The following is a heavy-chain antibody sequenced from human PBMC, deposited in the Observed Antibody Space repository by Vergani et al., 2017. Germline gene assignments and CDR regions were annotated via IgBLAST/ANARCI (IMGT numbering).Heavy chain of an antibody. J-gene: IGHJ4*02. D-gene: IGHD6-13*01. Sequence: QVQLQESGPGLVKPSQTLSLTCTVSGGSISSGGYYWSWNRQHPGKGLEWIGYIYYSGSTYYNPSLKSRVTISVDTSKNQFSLKLSSVTAADTAVYYCARDGASSSWSAFDYWGQGTLVTVSS. V-gene: IGHV4-31*03. CDR2: IYYSGST. CDR3: ARDGASSSWSAFDY. CDR1: GGSISSGGYY.